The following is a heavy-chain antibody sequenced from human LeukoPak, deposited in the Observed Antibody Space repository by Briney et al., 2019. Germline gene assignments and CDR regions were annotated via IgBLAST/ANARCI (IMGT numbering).Heavy chain of an antibody. Sequence: SETLSLTCTVSGGSISSYYWSWIRQPAGKGLELIGRIYTSGSTNYNPSLKSRVTMSVDTSKNQFSLKLSSVTAADTAVYYCAGGDYDSSGYYYAFDIWGQGTMVTVSS. CDR1: GGSISSYY. CDR3: AGGDYDSSGYYYAFDI. J-gene: IGHJ3*02. CDR2: IYTSGST. D-gene: IGHD3-22*01. V-gene: IGHV4-4*07.